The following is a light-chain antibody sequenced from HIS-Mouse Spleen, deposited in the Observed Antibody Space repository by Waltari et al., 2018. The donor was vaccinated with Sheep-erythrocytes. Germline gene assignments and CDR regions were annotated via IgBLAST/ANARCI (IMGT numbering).Light chain of an antibody. CDR1: SSDVGGYPY. Sequence: QSALTQPPSASGSPGQSVPISCTGPSSDVGGYPYVSWYQQHPGKAPKLMIYEVSKRPSGVPDRFSGSKSGNTASLTVSGLQAEDEADYYCSSYAGSNNYVFGTGTKVTVL. V-gene: IGLV2-8*01. CDR3: SSYAGSNNYV. J-gene: IGLJ1*01. CDR2: EVS.